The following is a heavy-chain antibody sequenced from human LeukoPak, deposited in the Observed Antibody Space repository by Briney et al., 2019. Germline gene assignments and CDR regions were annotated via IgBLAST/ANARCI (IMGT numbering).Heavy chain of an antibody. D-gene: IGHD2-2*01. J-gene: IGHJ4*02. V-gene: IGHV3-9*01. CDR1: GFTFDDYA. CDR2: ISWNSGSI. CDR3: AKDRGYCSSTSCYEFDY. Sequence: GGSLRLSCAASGFTFDDYAMHWVRQAPGKGLEWLSGISWNSGSIGYADSVKGRFTISRDNAKNSLYLQMNSLRAEDTALYYCAKDRGYCSSTSCYEFDYWGQGTLVTVSS.